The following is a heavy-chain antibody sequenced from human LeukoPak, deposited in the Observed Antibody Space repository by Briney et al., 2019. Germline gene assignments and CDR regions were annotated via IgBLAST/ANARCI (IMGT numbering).Heavy chain of an antibody. J-gene: IGHJ4*02. D-gene: IGHD6-19*01. CDR3: AKESSGGWYFDY. Sequence: GGSLRLSCVASGFTVSSNVMVWVRQAPGKGLEWVSSIPASGGSTYYADSVKGRFTISRDNSKNSLYLQMNSLRAEDTAVYYCAKESSGGWYFDYWGQGTLVTVSS. V-gene: IGHV3-23*01. CDR2: IPASGGST. CDR1: GFTVSSNV.